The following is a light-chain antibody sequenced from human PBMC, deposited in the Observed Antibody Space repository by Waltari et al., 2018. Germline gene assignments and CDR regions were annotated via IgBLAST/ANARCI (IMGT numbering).Light chain of an antibody. CDR1: QSVDSIH. CDR3: QQHGGSPLYT. Sequence: EIVLTQSPGTLYLSPGERATLSCRASQSVDSIHLAWYQQKPGQAPRLLIYGSSSRATGIPDRFSGSGSGTDFTLTISRLEPEDFAVYYCQQHGGSPLYTFGQGTKLELK. V-gene: IGKV3-20*01. J-gene: IGKJ2*01. CDR2: GSS.